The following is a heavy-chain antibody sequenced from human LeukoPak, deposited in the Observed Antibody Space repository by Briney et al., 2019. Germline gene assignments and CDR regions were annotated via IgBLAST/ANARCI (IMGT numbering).Heavy chain of an antibody. Sequence: SETLSLTCTVSGGSISSGGYYWSWIRQPPGKGLEWIGYIYHRGSTYYNPSLKSRVTISVDRSKNQFSLKLSSVTAADTAVYYCARGAIVVVPAAIPDYWGQGTLATVSS. V-gene: IGHV4-30-2*01. J-gene: IGHJ4*02. CDR2: IYHRGST. CDR1: GGSISSGGYY. CDR3: ARGAIVVVPAAIPDY. D-gene: IGHD2-2*01.